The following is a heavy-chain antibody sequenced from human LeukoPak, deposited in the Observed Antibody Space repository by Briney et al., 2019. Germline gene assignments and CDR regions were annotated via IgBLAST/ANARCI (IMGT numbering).Heavy chain of an antibody. CDR2: INPSGGST. CDR1: GYTFTSYY. J-gene: IGHJ4*02. V-gene: IGHV1-46*01. D-gene: IGHD5-12*01. CDR3: ARGGDRGYSGYDYPFDY. Sequence: ASVKVSCKASGYTFTSYYMQWVRQAPGQGLEWMGIINPSGGSTSYAQKFQGRVTMTRNTSTSTVYMELSSLRSEDTAVYYCARGGDRGYSGYDYPFDYWGQGTLVTVSS.